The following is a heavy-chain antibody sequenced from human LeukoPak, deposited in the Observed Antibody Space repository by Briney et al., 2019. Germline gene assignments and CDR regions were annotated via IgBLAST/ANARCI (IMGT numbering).Heavy chain of an antibody. J-gene: IGHJ3*02. D-gene: IGHD3-16*01. Sequence: GASVKVSCKASGYTFTSYYMHWVRQAPGQGLEWMGIINHSGGSTSYAQKFQGRVTMTRDMSTSTVYMELSRLRSDDSAVYYCARDVGGEINGGAFDIWGQGTMVTVSS. CDR2: INHSGGST. V-gene: IGHV1-46*01. CDR1: GYTFTSYY. CDR3: ARDVGGEINGGAFDI.